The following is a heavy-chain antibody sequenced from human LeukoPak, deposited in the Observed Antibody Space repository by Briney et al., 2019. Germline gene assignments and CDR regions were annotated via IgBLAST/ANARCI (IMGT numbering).Heavy chain of an antibody. CDR3: HLYSYGPPAGYYMDV. J-gene: IGHJ6*03. CDR1: GGSISSSSYY. D-gene: IGHD5-18*01. V-gene: IGHV4-39*01. Sequence: SETLSLTCTVSGGSISSSSYYWGWIRQPPGKGLEWIGSIYHSGSTHHNPSLKSRVTISVDTSKNQSSLKLRSVTAADTAVYYCHLYSYGPPAGYYMDVWGKGTTVTVSS. CDR2: IYHSGST.